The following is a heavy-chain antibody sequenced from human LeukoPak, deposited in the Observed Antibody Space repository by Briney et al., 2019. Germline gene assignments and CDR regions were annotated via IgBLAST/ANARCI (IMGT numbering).Heavy chain of an antibody. V-gene: IGHV4-4*07. Sequence: PSETLSLTCTVSGDSISSYYWSWIRQPAGKGLEWIGRIYTSGSTNYSPSLKSRVTMSVDTSKNQFSLKLSSVTAADTAVYYCAMAGCGGDCQTSGNVLPQDENWFDPWGQGTLVTVSS. CDR2: IYTSGST. D-gene: IGHD2-21*01. CDR3: AMAGCGGDCQTSGNVLPQDENWFDP. CDR1: GDSISSYY. J-gene: IGHJ5*02.